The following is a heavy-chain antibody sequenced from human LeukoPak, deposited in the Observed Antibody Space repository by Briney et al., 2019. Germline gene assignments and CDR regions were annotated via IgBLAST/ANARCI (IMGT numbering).Heavy chain of an antibody. Sequence: GGSLRLSCAASGFTFSSYDMSWVRQAPGKGLEWVSTMSGGGGSTYHADSVKGRFTISRDISRNTLYLQMTSLRAEDTAVYFCATVRQGTTRDFEYWGQRTLVTVSS. CDR1: GFTFSSYD. CDR3: ATVRQGTTRDFEY. J-gene: IGHJ4*01. D-gene: IGHD1-7*01. V-gene: IGHV3-23*01. CDR2: MSGGGGST.